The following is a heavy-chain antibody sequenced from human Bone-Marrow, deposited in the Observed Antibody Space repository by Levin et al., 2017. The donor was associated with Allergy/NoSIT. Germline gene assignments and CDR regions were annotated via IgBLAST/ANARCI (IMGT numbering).Heavy chain of an antibody. V-gene: IGHV3-33*08. Sequence: GGSLRLSCAASGFIFSAYGMHWVRQAPGKGPEWVAVIWFDGSNTEYIDSVKGRSTISRANSMNTLYLQMNNLSAEDTAVYYCARDPPNAHSTGCFAVNWYFDLWGRGTRVTVSS. CDR3: ARDPPNAHSTGCFAVNWYFDL. CDR2: IWFDGSNT. J-gene: IGHJ2*01. CDR1: GFIFSAYG. D-gene: IGHD3-22*01.